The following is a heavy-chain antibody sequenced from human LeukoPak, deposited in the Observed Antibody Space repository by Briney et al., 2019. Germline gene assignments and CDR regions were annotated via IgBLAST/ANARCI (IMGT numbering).Heavy chain of an antibody. J-gene: IGHJ4*02. CDR2: ISGSGGST. Sequence: PRGSLRLSCAASGFTFSSYAMSWVRQAPGKGLEWVSAISGSGGSTYYADSVKGRFTISRDNSKNTLYLQMNSLRAEDMAVYYCAKDSEYYYGSGSYYSYYFDYWGQGTLVTVSS. CDR3: AKDSEYYYGSGSYYSYYFDY. D-gene: IGHD3-10*01. V-gene: IGHV3-23*01. CDR1: GFTFSSYA.